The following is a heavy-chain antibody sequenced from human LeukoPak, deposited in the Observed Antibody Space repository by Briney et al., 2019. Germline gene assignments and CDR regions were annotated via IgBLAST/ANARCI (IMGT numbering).Heavy chain of an antibody. Sequence: GGSLRLSRAASGFTFSSYSMNWVRQAPGKGLEWVSSISSSSSYIYYADSVKGRFTISRDNAKNSLYLQMNSLRAEDTAVYYCARDPIAVAGYFDYWGQGTLVTVSS. J-gene: IGHJ4*02. CDR2: ISSSSSYI. CDR3: ARDPIAVAGYFDY. V-gene: IGHV3-21*01. CDR1: GFTFSSYS. D-gene: IGHD6-19*01.